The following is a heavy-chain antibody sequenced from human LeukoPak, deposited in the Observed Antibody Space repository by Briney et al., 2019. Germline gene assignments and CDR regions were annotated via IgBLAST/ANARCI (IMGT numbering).Heavy chain of an antibody. V-gene: IGHV3-7*01. J-gene: IGHJ4*02. CDR3: ARDSLPSTYYYDSSGVS. Sequence: GGSLRLSCAASGFTFSSYWMSWVRQAPGKGLEWVANIKQDGSEKYYVDSVKGRFTISRDNAKNSLYLQMNSLRAEDTAVYYCARDSLPSTYYYDSSGVSWGQGTLVTVSS. CDR1: GFTFSSYW. CDR2: IKQDGSEK. D-gene: IGHD3-22*01.